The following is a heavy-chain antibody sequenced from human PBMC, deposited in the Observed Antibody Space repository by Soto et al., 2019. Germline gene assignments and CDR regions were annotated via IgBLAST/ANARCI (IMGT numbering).Heavy chain of an antibody. V-gene: IGHV4-38-2*02. CDR1: GYSMTSGFY. D-gene: IGHD6-19*01. Sequence: KTSETLSLTCTVSGYSMTSGFYWAWSRQPPGKGLEWIGSVYHSGATYYNSSLQDRASISVDTSKNHFSLQLISVTAADTGTYYCASERSFMRPTGWFEPWGQGAQVTVSS. J-gene: IGHJ5*02. CDR2: VYHSGAT. CDR3: ASERSFMRPTGWFEP.